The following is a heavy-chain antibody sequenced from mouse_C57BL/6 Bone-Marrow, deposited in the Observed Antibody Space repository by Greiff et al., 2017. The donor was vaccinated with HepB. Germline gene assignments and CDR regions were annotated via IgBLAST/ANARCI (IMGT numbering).Heavy chain of an antibody. CDR3: ARYMATVVATGYFDV. Sequence: EVHLVESGGGLVQPGGSLSLSCAASGFTFSDYYMSWVRQPPGKALEWLGFIRNKANGYTTEYSASVKGRFTISRDNYQSILYLQMNALRAEDSATYYCARYMATVVATGYFDVWGTGPTGTVSS. CDR2: IRNKANGYTT. V-gene: IGHV7-3*01. D-gene: IGHD1-1*01. J-gene: IGHJ1*03. CDR1: GFTFSDYY.